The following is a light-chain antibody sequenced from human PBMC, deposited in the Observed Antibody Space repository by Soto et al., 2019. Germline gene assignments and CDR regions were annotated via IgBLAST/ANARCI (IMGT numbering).Light chain of an antibody. Sequence: QSGLTQPRSVSGSRGQSVTFSGTGTSSDVGAYIYVSWYQQHPGKAPKLIIYDVIKRPSGVPDRFSGSKSGNTASLTISGLQAEDEADYYCCSYAGSYTHVFGTGTKVTVL. CDR1: SSDVGAYIY. J-gene: IGLJ1*01. V-gene: IGLV2-11*01. CDR3: CSYAGSYTHV. CDR2: DVI.